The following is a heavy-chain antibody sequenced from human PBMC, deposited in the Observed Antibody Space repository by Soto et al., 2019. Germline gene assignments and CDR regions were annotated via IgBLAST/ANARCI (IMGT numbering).Heavy chain of an antibody. V-gene: IGHV2-5*02. Sequence: QITLKESGPTLVKPTQTLTLTCTFSGFSLSTSGVGVGWIRQPPGKALEWLALIYWDDDKRYSPSLKSRLTITKDTSKNQVVLTMTNMDPVDTATYYCAHDKSGGIAAAEGWFDPWGQGTLVTVSS. CDR3: AHDKSGGIAAAEGWFDP. J-gene: IGHJ5*02. CDR1: GFSLSTSGVG. CDR2: IYWDDDK. D-gene: IGHD6-13*01.